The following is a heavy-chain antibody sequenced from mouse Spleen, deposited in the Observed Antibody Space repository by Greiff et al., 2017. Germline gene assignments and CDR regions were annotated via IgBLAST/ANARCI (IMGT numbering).Heavy chain of an antibody. CDR2: ISGGGSYT. Sequence: EVKLVESGGGLVKPGGSLKLSCAASGFTFSSYGMSWVRQTPEKRLEWVATISGGGSYTYYPDSVKGRFTISRDNAKNNLYLQMSSLRSEDTALYYCAREGLLRYLAYWGQGTLVTVSA. CDR1: GFTFSSYG. J-gene: IGHJ3*01. D-gene: IGHD1-1*01. V-gene: IGHV5-9-2*01. CDR3: AREGLLRYLAY.